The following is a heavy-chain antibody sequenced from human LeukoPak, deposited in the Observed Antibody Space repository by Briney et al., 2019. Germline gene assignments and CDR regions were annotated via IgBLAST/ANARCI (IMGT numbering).Heavy chain of an antibody. CDR2: ISSSSSYI. J-gene: IGHJ4*02. Sequence: GGSLRLSCAASGFTFSSYSMNWVRQAPGKGLEWVSSISSSSSYIYYADSVKGRFTISRDNAKNSLYLQMNSLRAEDTAVYYCARENRGIAAAGMGNWGQGTLVTVSS. CDR1: GFTFSSYS. CDR3: ARENRGIAAAGMGN. V-gene: IGHV3-21*01. D-gene: IGHD6-13*01.